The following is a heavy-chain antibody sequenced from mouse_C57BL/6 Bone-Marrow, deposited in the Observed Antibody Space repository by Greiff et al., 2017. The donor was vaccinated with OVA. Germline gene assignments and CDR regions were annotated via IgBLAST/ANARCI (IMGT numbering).Heavy chain of an antibody. D-gene: IGHD1-1*01. J-gene: IGHJ2*01. CDR3: ARSVYYYGRRDY. CDR2: INPSSGYT. Sequence: VQLKESGAELARPGASVKMSCKASGYTFTSYTMHWVKQRPGQGPEWIGYINPSSGYTKYNQKFKDKATLTADKSSSTAYMQLSSLTSEDSAVYYCARSVYYYGRRDYWGQGTTLTVSS. V-gene: IGHV1-4*01. CDR1: GYTFTSYT.